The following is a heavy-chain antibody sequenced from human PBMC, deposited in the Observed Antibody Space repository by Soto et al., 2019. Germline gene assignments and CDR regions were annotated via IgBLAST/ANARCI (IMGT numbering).Heavy chain of an antibody. CDR3: ARVSDTALNWFDP. CDR1: GGSISSGGYY. Sequence: PSETLSLTCTVSGGSISSGGYYWGWIRQHPGKGLEWIGYIYYSGSTHYNPSLKSRVTISVDTSKNQFSLKLSSVTAADTAVYYCARVSDTALNWFDPWGQGTLVTVSS. D-gene: IGHD5-18*01. CDR2: IYYSGST. V-gene: IGHV4-31*03. J-gene: IGHJ5*02.